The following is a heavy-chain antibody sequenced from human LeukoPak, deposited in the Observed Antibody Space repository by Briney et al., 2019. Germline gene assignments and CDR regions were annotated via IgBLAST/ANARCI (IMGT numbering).Heavy chain of an antibody. CDR3: AKDSQQLVTNY. J-gene: IGHJ4*02. CDR2: ISGSGDST. D-gene: IGHD6-13*01. V-gene: IGHV3-23*01. CDR1: GFTFSSYA. Sequence: GGSLRLSCAASGFTFSSYATSWVRQAPGKGLEWVSAISGSGDSTYYADSVKGRFTISRDNSKNTLYLQMNSLRAEDTAVYYCAKDSQQLVTNYWGQGTLVTVSS.